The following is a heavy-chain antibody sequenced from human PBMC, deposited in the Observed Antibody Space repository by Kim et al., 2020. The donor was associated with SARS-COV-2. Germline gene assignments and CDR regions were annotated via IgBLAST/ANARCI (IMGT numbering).Heavy chain of an antibody. V-gene: IGHV3-30*18. CDR1: GFTFSSYG. J-gene: IGHJ6*02. D-gene: IGHD3-10*01. CDR3: AKITHYGSGRFVYGMDV. CDR2: ISYDGKNK. Sequence: GGSLRLSCAASGFTFSSYGMHWVRQAPGKGLEWVAAISYDGKNKYYVDSVKGRFTISRDNSKNTLYLQMNSLRAEDTAVYYCAKITHYGSGRFVYGMDVWGQGTTVTVSS.